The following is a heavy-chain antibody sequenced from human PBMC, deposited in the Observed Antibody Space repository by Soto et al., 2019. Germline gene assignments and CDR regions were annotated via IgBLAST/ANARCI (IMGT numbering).Heavy chain of an antibody. CDR1: GGSFSGYY. V-gene: IGHV4-34*01. J-gene: IGHJ4*02. CDR2: INHSGSS. D-gene: IGHD3-9*01. Sequence: SETLSLTCAVYGGSFSGYYWSWIRQPPGKGLEWIGEINHSGSSNYNPSLKSRVTISVDTSKNQFSLKLSSVTAADTAVYYCARGATHYDILTGLAYWGQGTLATVS. CDR3: ARGATHYDILTGLAY.